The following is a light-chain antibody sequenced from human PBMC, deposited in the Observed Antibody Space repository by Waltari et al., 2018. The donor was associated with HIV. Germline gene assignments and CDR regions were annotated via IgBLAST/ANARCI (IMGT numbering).Light chain of an antibody. Sequence: QTEVTPEPSDSVSPGGTVQVTCAFASGPVFTTSFHSWYHQTPGQPPRTLIYNASSRSSGVPDRFSGSILGNKAALTITGAQADDDGDYYCVLSLAGGLKAFGGGTRLTVL. CDR2: NAS. J-gene: IGLJ2*01. V-gene: IGLV8-61*01. CDR1: SGPVFTTSF. CDR3: VLSLAGGLKA.